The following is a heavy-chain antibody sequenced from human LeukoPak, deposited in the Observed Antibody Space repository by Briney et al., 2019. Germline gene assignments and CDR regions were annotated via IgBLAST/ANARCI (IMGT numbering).Heavy chain of an antibody. CDR2: IYTSEST. CDR3: ARHCSGGTCPLSFDAFDI. D-gene: IGHD2-15*01. J-gene: IGHJ3*02. Sequence: SETLSLTCTVSGVPLSRLHGRWLRQPPGKTLEGRGYIYTSESTNSNPSLKSGVTISVDTSKTQFSLMLPSVTASDTAMYYCARHCSGGTCPLSFDAFDIWGQGTMVTVSS. V-gene: IGHV4-59*08. CDR1: GVPLSRLH.